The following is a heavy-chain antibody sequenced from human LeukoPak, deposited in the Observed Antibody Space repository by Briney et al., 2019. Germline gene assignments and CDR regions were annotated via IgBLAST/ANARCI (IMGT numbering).Heavy chain of an antibody. CDR3: ARNPLVVGATDRFFDY. V-gene: IGHV3-48*02. Sequence: GGSLRLSCAASGFTFSSYSMNWVRQAPGKGLEWFSYISSSSSTIYYEASVKGGSTTSRDNAKNSLYLKMNSLRDEDTAVYYRARNPLVVGATDRFFDYWGQGALGTVSP. D-gene: IGHD1-26*01. CDR2: ISSSSSTI. CDR1: GFTFSSYS. J-gene: IGHJ4*02.